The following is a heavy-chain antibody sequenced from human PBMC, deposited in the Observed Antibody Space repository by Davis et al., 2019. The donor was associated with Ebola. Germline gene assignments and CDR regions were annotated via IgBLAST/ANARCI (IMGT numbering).Heavy chain of an antibody. CDR2: INHSGST. V-gene: IGHV4-34*01. CDR1: GGSFSGYY. Sequence: MPSETLSLTCAVYGGSFSGYYWSWIRQPPGKGLEWIGEINHSGSTNYNPSLKSRVTISVDTSKNQFSLKLSSVTAADTAVYYCARETRGWWFDPWGQGTLVIVSS. J-gene: IGHJ5*02. D-gene: IGHD2-15*01. CDR3: ARETRGWWFDP.